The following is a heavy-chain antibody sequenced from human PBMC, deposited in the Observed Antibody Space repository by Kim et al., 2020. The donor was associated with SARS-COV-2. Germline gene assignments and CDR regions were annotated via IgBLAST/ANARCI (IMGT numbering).Heavy chain of an antibody. Sequence: SETLSLTCTVSGGSISSSSYYWGWIRQPPGKGLEWIGSIYYSGSTYYNPSLKSRVTISVDTSKNQFSLKLSSVTAADTAVYYCASGYGLWDWGQGTLVTVSS. J-gene: IGHJ4*02. V-gene: IGHV4-39*01. CDR3: ASGYGLWD. CDR1: GGSISSSSYY. CDR2: IYYSGST. D-gene: IGHD5-18*01.